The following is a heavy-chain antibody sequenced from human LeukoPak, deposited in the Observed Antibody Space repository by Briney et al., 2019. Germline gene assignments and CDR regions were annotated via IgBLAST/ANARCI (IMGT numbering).Heavy chain of an antibody. CDR1: GFTFDDYA. J-gene: IGHJ6*03. CDR3: AKGGYCSSTSCYMDV. D-gene: IGHD2-2*01. CDR2: ISWNSGSI. Sequence: PGGSLRTSCAASGFTFDDYAMHWVRQAPGKGVEWVSGISWNSGSIGYADSVKGRFTISRDNAKNSLYLQMNSLRAEDMALYYCAKGGYCSSTSCYMDVWGKGTTVTVSS. V-gene: IGHV3-9*03.